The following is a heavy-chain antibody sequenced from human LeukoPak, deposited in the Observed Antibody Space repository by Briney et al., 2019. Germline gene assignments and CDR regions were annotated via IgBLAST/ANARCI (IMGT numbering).Heavy chain of an antibody. D-gene: IGHD3-10*01. V-gene: IGHV7-4-1*02. CDR3: ARGAGGADY. CDR2: INTNTGNP. J-gene: IGHJ4*02. Sequence: ASVKFSCKASGYIFTNYAMNWVRQAPGQGLEWMGWINTNTGNPTYAQGFTGRFVFSLDTSVSTAYLQISSLKAEDTALYYCARGAGGADYWGQGTLLTVSS. CDR1: GYIFTNYA.